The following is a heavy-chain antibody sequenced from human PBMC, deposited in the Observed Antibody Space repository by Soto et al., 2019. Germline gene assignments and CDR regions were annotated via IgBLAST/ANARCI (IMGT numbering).Heavy chain of an antibody. Sequence: SVKVSCKASGGTFSSYAISWVRQAPGQGLEWMGGIIPIFGTANYAQKFQGRVTITADESTSTAYMELSSLKASDTAMYYCASHSPLYGDYVGMDVWGQGTTVTVSS. J-gene: IGHJ6*02. D-gene: IGHD4-17*01. CDR1: GGTFSSYA. CDR3: ASHSPLYGDYVGMDV. V-gene: IGHV1-69*13. CDR2: IIPIFGTA.